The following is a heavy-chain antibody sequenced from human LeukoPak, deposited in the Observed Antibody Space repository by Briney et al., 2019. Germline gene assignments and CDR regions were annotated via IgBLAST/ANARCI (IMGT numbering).Heavy chain of an antibody. J-gene: IGHJ2*01. V-gene: IGHV4-59*01. CDR3: ARATFYNYGFGYFDL. Sequence: SETLSLTCTVSGGSISSYYWSWIRQAPGKGLEWIGFINYSGSTNYNPSLNSRVTISVDTSKNQFSLKLSSVTAADTAVFYCARATFYNYGFGYFDLWGRGTLVTVSS. D-gene: IGHD5-18*01. CDR1: GGSISSYY. CDR2: INYSGST.